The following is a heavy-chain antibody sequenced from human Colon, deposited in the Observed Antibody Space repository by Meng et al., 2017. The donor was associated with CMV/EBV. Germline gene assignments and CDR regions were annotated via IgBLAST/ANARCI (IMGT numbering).Heavy chain of an antibody. CDR3: VREGGIRDCSRTGCFGY. J-gene: IGHJ4*02. D-gene: IGHD2-2*01. V-gene: IGHV1-18*01. CDR1: GYTFMSYG. CDR2: ISAHNVNT. Sequence: ASVQVSCKASGYTFMSYGMHWVRHAPGQGLEWMVWISAHNVNTDYAQKFQGRVTMTTDASTRTAYMELTSLTSDDTAVYYCVREGGIRDCSRTGCFGYWGQGTQVTVSS.